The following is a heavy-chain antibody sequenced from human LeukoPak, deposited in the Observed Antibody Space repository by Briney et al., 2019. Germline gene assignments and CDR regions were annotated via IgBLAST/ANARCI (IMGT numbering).Heavy chain of an antibody. CDR2: IRYGGSNK. V-gene: IGHV3-30*02. D-gene: IGHD3-22*01. Sequence: PGGSLRLSCAASGFTFSSYGMHWVRQAPGKGLEWVAFIRYGGSNKYYADSVKGRFTISRDNSKNTLYLQMNSLGAEDTAVYYCARDILIRGYYGDASYIWGQGTMVTVSS. J-gene: IGHJ3*02. CDR1: GFTFSSYG. CDR3: ARDILIRGYYGDASYI.